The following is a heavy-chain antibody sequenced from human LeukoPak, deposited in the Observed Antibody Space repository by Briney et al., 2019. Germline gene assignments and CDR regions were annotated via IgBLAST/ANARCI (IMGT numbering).Heavy chain of an antibody. CDR3: AKDWGVYFDY. J-gene: IGHJ4*02. CDR2: INTDGSST. V-gene: IGHV3-74*01. D-gene: IGHD3-16*01. CDR1: GFTFSSYW. Sequence: GGSLRLSCAASGFTFSSYWMHWVRQAPGKGLVRVSRINTDGSSTSYADSVKGRFTISRDNAKNTLYLQMNSLRVEDTAVYYCAKDWGVYFDYWGQGTLVTVSS.